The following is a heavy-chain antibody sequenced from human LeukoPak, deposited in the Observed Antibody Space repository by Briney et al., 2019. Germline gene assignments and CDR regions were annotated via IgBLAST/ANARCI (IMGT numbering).Heavy chain of an antibody. CDR2: IIPILGIA. CDR3: AREYGGNSGYFQH. Sequence: ASVKVSCKASGDTFSSYTISWVRQAPGQGLEWMGRIIPILGIANYAQKFQGRVTITADKSTSTAYMELSSLRSEDTAVYYCAREYGGNSGYFQHWGQGTLVTVSS. D-gene: IGHD4-23*01. V-gene: IGHV1-69*04. J-gene: IGHJ1*01. CDR1: GDTFSSYT.